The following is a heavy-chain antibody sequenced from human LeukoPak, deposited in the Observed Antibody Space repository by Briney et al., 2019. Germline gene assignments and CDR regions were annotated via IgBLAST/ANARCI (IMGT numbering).Heavy chain of an antibody. D-gene: IGHD7-27*01. Sequence: GGSPRLSCAATGFTFSSYWMHWVRQAPGKGLVWVSRINSDGSSTNYADSVKGRFTISRDNAKNTLYLQVKSLRAEDTAVYYCARGPSGWGSLDSWGQGTLVTVSS. CDR2: INSDGSST. CDR1: GFTFSSYW. V-gene: IGHV3-74*01. CDR3: ARGPSGWGSLDS. J-gene: IGHJ4*02.